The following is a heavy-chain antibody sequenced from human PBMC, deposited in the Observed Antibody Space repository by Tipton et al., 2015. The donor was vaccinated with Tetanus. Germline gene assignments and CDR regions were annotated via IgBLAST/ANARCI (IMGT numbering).Heavy chain of an antibody. J-gene: IGHJ5*02. CDR3: ARGGDNLTFQRPTGRWFGP. D-gene: IGHD1-1*01. CDR2: ISSRGST. Sequence: TLSRTCTVSGGSVSSGAYCWSWIRQHPGKGLESIGCISSRGSTYYNPSLTNRVSISVDTSKNQFSLKLTSVTAADTAIYYCARGGDNLTFQRPTGRWFGPWGHGTLVTVSS. V-gene: IGHV4-31*03. CDR1: GGSVSSGAYC.